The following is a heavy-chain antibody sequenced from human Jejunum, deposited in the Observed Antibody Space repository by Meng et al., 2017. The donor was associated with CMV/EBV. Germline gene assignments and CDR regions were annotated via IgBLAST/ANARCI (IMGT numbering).Heavy chain of an antibody. V-gene: IGHV4-34*01. CDR2: INYRGST. CDR1: GGSFSGYY. J-gene: IGHJ4*02. Sequence: QVQLREWGAGLLKPSGTLSLTCAVYGGSFSGYYWSWIRQPPGKGLEWIGEINYRGSTNYSPSLKSRVTMSLDTSKNQFSLKLTSVTAADTAMYYCARCPRDDDSGYWFFDNWGQGTLVTVSS. CDR3: ARCPRDDDSGYWFFDN. D-gene: IGHD3-22*01.